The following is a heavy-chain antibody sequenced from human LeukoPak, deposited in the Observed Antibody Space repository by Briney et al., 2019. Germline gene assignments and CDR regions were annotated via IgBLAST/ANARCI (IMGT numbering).Heavy chain of an antibody. D-gene: IGHD2-8*01. CDR2: ISGSGGST. CDR1: GFTFSRYA. Sequence: GGSLRLSCATSGFTFSRYAMSWVRQAPGKGLEWVSTISGSGGSTYSADSVKGRFTISRDNSKNTLYLQMNSLRAEDTAVYYCAKMVREFYTISYYFDYWGQGTLVTVSS. J-gene: IGHJ4*02. V-gene: IGHV3-23*01. CDR3: AKMVREFYTISYYFDY.